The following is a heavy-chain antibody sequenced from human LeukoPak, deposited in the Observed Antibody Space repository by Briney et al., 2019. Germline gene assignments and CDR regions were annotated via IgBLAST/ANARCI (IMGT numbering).Heavy chain of an antibody. CDR2: ISSSSTI. J-gene: IGHJ4*02. V-gene: IGHV3-48*02. CDR1: GFTFSSYS. D-gene: IGHD2-2*01. Sequence: GGSLRLSCAASGFTFSSYSMNWVRQAPGKGLEWVSYISSSSTIYYADSVKGRFTISRDNAKNSLYLQMNSLRDEDTAVYYCASRVRSTENWGQGTLVTVSS. CDR3: ASRVRSTEN.